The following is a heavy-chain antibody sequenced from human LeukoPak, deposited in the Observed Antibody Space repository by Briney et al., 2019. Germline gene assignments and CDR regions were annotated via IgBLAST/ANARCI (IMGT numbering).Heavy chain of an antibody. D-gene: IGHD4-17*01. V-gene: IGHV1-2*02. J-gene: IGHJ4*02. CDR3: ARGAASRTVTTPPFDY. CDR1: GYTSTGYY. CDR2: INPNSGGT. Sequence: ASVKVSCKASGYTSTGYYMHWVRQAPGQGLEWMGWINPNSGGTNYAQKFQGRVTMTRDTSISTAYMELSRLRSDDTAVYYCARGAASRTVTTPPFDYWGQGTLVTVSS.